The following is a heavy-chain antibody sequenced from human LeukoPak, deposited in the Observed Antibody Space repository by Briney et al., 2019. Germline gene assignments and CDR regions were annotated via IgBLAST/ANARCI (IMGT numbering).Heavy chain of an antibody. V-gene: IGHV4-4*07. Sequence: SETLSLTCAVSGGSISSSNWWSWVRQPAGKGLEWIGRIYTSGSTNYNPSLKSRVTMSVDTSKNQFSLKLSSVTAADTAVYYCARDLVGATQYNWFDPWGQGTLVTVSS. CDR3: ARDLVGATQYNWFDP. J-gene: IGHJ5*02. CDR2: IYTSGST. D-gene: IGHD1-26*01. CDR1: GGSISSSNW.